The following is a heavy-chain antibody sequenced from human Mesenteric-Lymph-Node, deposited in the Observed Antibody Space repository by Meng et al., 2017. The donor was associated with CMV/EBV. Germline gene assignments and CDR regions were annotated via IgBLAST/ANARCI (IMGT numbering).Heavy chain of an antibody. V-gene: IGHV4-39*01. CDR1: SIGSYN. J-gene: IGHJ5*02. Sequence: SIGSYNWGWIPQPPGKGLEWIGSIYYNGDTYYNPSLKSRVTISVDTSKNQFSLKLTSVTAADTSLYYCARQSAYCSGTSCYSWIDPWGQGTLVTVSS. CDR2: IYYNGDT. D-gene: IGHD2-2*02. CDR3: ARQSAYCSGTSCYSWIDP.